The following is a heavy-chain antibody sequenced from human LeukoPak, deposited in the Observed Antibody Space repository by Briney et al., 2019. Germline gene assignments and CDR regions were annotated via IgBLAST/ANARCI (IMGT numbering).Heavy chain of an antibody. J-gene: IGHJ4*02. Sequence: PSETLSLTCTVSGGSISSYYWNWIRQPPGQGLERIGYISNSGITKYNPSLKSRVTISLETSKNQFSLRLTSVTAADTAVYYCAKASVTTAVLFDSWGQGTQVAVSS. D-gene: IGHD4-23*01. CDR2: ISNSGIT. CDR3: AKASVTTAVLFDS. CDR1: GGSISSYY. V-gene: IGHV4-59*01.